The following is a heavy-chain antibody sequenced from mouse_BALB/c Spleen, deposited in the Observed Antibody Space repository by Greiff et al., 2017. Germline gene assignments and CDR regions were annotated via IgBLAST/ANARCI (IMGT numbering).Heavy chain of an antibody. CDR1: GYTFTSYN. CDR2: IYPGNGDT. D-gene: IGHD2-4*01. CDR3: ARWGTMITSFDY. Sequence: QVQLQQPGAELVKPGASVKMSCKASGYTFTSYNMHWVKQTPGQGLEWIGAIYPGNGDTSYNQKFKGKATLTADKSSSTAYMQLSSLTSEDSAVYYCARWGTMITSFDYWGQGTTLTVSS. V-gene: IGHV1-12*01. J-gene: IGHJ2*01.